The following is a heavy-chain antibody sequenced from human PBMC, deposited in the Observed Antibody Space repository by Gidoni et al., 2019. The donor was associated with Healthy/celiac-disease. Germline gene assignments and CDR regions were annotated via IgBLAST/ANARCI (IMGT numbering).Heavy chain of an antibody. CDR2: IIPIFGTA. D-gene: IGHD6-6*01. V-gene: IGHV1-69*01. Sequence: QVQLVQSGDEVTKPGSSVKVSCKASGGTFSSYAISWVRQAPGQGLEWMGGIIPIFGTANYAQKFQGRVTITADESTSTAYMELSSLRSEDTAVYYCARDWEEYSTGYEGGDYWGQGTLVTVSS. CDR3: ARDWEEYSTGYEGGDY. CDR1: GGTFSSYA. J-gene: IGHJ4*02.